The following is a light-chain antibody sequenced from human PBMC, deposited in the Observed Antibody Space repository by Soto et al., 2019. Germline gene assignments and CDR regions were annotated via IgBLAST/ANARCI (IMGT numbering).Light chain of an antibody. CDR1: QSVSSSY. J-gene: IGKJ5*01. CDR3: QQYGNSPIN. Sequence: EIVLTQPPGTLSLSVGERATLSCRASQSVSSSYLAWYQQKPGQAPRLLIYDASIRATGIPDRFSGSGSGTVFTLTISRLEPEDFAVYYCQQYGNSPINFGQGTRLEIK. CDR2: DAS. V-gene: IGKV3-20*01.